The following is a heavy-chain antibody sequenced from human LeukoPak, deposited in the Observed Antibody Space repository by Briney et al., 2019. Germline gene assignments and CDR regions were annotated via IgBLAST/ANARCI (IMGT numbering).Heavy chain of an antibody. D-gene: IGHD2-15*01. V-gene: IGHV5-51*01. J-gene: IGHJ5*02. Sequence: GESLKISCKGSGYSFTSYWIGWVRQMPGKGLEWMGIIYPGDSDTRYSPSFQGQVTISADKSISTAYLQWSSLKASDTAMYYCARQKSAEAHRXKDDCSGGSCYSTXLFDPWGQGTLVTVSS. CDR1: GYSFTSYW. CDR3: ARQKSAEAHRXKDDCSGGSCYSTXLFDP. CDR2: IYPGDSDT.